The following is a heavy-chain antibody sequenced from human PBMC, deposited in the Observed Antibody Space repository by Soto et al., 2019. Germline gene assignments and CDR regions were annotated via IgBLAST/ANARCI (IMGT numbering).Heavy chain of an antibody. CDR3: ARGPSLPDDDGDYSGN. J-gene: IGHJ4*02. D-gene: IGHD4-17*01. CDR2: INHSGST. V-gene: IGHV4-34*01. CDR1: GGSFSGSY. Sequence: QVQLQQWGAGLLKPSETLSLTCAVYGGSFSGSYWSWIRQPPGKGLEWIGEINHSGSTNYNPSLKSRVTISVDTSKNQFSLKLSSVTAADTAVYYCARGPSLPDDDGDYSGNWGQGTLVTVSS.